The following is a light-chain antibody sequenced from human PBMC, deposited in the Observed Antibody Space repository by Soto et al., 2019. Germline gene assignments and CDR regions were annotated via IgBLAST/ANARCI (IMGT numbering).Light chain of an antibody. Sequence: IWMTQSPSLLSASTGDRVTISCRMSQGISSYLAWYQQKPGKAPKLLIYEASTLQSGVPSRFSGSGSGAEFTLTISGLLPEDFAAYHCQQLYTLPFTFGQGTRLEIK. V-gene: IGKV1D-8*02. J-gene: IGKJ5*01. CDR3: QQLYTLPFT. CDR2: EAS. CDR1: QGISSY.